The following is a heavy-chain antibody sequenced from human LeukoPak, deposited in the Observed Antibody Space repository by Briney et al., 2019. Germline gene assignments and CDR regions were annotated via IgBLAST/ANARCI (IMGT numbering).Heavy chain of an antibody. J-gene: IGHJ4*02. V-gene: IGHV1-2*06. CDR3: ARARTSSWSTDY. CDR2: INPNSGGT. D-gene: IGHD6-13*01. CDR1: GYTLTGYY. Sequence: ASVKVSRKASGYTLTGYYMHWVRQAPGQGLEWMGRINPNSGGTNYAQKFQGSVTMTRDTSISTAYMELSRLRSDDTAVYYCARARTSSWSTDYWGQGTLVTVSS.